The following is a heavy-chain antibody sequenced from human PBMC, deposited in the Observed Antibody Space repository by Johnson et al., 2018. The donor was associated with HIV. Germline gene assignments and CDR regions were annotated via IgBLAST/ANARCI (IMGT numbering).Heavy chain of an antibody. CDR2: LSGRGACT. J-gene: IGHJ3*02. V-gene: IGHV3-23*04. Sequence: VQLVESGGGLVQPGGSLRLSSAASSYTSSRSAMGWARQAPRKGLLLLPPLSGRGACTYNADTLRGRFTISRDNSKNTLYLQMNSLRAEDTAVYYCASEDMPDMGGAFDIWGQGTMVTVSA. CDR1: SYTSSRSA. D-gene: IGHD2-15*01. CDR3: ASEDMPDMGGAFDI.